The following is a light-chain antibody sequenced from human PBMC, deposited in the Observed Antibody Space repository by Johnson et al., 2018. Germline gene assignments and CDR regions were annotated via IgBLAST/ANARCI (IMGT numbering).Light chain of an antibody. Sequence: QSVLTQPPSVSAAPGQKVTISCSGSSSNIGNNYVSWYQQLPGTAPKLLIYENNKLPSGIPDRFSGSKSGTSATLGITGLQTGDEADYYCGTWDSSLSAGNVFGTGTKVTDL. CDR2: ENN. V-gene: IGLV1-51*02. CDR1: SSNIGNNY. CDR3: GTWDSSLSAGNV. J-gene: IGLJ1*01.